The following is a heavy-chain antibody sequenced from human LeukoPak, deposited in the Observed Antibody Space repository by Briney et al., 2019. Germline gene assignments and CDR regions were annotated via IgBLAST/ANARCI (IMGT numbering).Heavy chain of an antibody. D-gene: IGHD2-21*01. Sequence: PSETLSLTCSVSGGSISSHYWSWIRQLPGQRLEWIGYISYSGSTNYNPSLKSRVTVSVDTSKTQFSLKLNSVTAADTAIYYCVRGGDDNAMWRYYFGYWGQGTVVSVSA. J-gene: IGHJ4*02. V-gene: IGHV4-59*11. CDR1: GGSISSHY. CDR3: VRGGDDNAMWRYYFGY. CDR2: ISYSGST.